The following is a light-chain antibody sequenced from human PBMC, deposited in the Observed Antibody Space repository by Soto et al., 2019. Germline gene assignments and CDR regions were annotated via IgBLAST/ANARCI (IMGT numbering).Light chain of an antibody. CDR3: SSYTSSSTSYVV. Sequence: QSALTQPASVSGSPGQSITISCTGTSSDVGGYNYVSWYQQHPGKAPKLIIYDVGNRPSGVSNRCSGSKSGNTASLTISGLQADDESDYYCSSYTSSSTSYVVFGGGTKLTVL. CDR1: SSDVGGYNY. J-gene: IGLJ2*01. CDR2: DVG. V-gene: IGLV2-14*01.